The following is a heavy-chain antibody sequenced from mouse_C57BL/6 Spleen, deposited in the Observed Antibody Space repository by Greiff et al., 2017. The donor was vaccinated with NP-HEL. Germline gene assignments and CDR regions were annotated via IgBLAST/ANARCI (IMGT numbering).Heavy chain of an antibody. Sequence: QVQLQQPGAELVRPGSSVKLSCKASGYTFTSYWMDWVKQRPGQGLEWIGNIYPSDSETHYNQKFKDKATLTVDKSSSTAYMQLSSLTSEDSAVYYCARTLGWYGSSYGDYWGQGTTLTVSS. CDR1: GYTFTSYW. CDR3: ARTLGWYGSSYGDY. V-gene: IGHV1-61*01. D-gene: IGHD1-1*01. CDR2: IYPSDSET. J-gene: IGHJ2*01.